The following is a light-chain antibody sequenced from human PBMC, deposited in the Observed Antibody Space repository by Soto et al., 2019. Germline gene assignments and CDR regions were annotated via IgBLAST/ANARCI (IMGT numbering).Light chain of an antibody. CDR3: QQRDKWPVT. CDR1: QNVNTF. V-gene: IGKV3-11*01. CDR2: DAS. J-gene: IGKJ4*01. Sequence: DIVLTQSPATLSLSPGERASLSCRASQNVNTFLAWYQQKHGQSPRLLIYDASNRATGIPARFSGSGSGTDFTLTISRLEPEDFAVYFCQQRDKWPVTFGEGTRVEI.